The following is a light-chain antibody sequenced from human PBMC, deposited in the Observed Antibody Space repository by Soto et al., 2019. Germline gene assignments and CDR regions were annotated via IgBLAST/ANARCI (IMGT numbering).Light chain of an antibody. CDR2: AAS. Sequence: DVQMTQSPSSLSASVGDRVTITCRASQDISNHLAWFQQKPGKAPKSLIYAASILQTGVPSKFSGSGSGTDFTLTISSLQPEEFATYYCQQYKIYPWTFGQGTKVDIQ. CDR3: QQYKIYPWT. CDR1: QDISNH. V-gene: IGKV1-16*02. J-gene: IGKJ1*01.